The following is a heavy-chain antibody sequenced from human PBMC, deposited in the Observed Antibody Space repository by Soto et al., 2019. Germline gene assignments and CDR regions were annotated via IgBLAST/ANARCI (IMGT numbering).Heavy chain of an antibody. V-gene: IGHV4-38-2*02. J-gene: IGHJ4*01. CDR2: FYHGGTT. Sequence: PSETLSLTCTVSGYSIKSCSCCGWIQQPPGKGQEWIASFYHGGTTFNHPSLKSRITISDDTSNNQFSLKLRSVTAADTAVYYCARVHVHGVACSTFDYWGHGTLVTVSS. D-gene: IGHD2-2*01. CDR1: GYSIKSCSC. CDR3: ARVHVHGVACSTFDY.